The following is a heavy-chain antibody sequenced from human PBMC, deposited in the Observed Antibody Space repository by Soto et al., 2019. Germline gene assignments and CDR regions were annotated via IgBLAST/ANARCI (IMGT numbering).Heavy chain of an antibody. CDR3: AREGRYCGGDCYSRAGYFDY. CDR2: ISYDGSNK. D-gene: IGHD2-21*02. CDR1: GFTFSSYA. Sequence: QPVGSLRLSCAASGFTFSSYAMHWVRQAPGKGLEWVAVISYDGSNKYYADSVKGRFTISRDNSKNTLYLQMNSLRAEDTAVYYCAREGRYCGGDCYSRAGYFDYWGQGTLVTVSS. V-gene: IGHV3-30-3*01. J-gene: IGHJ4*02.